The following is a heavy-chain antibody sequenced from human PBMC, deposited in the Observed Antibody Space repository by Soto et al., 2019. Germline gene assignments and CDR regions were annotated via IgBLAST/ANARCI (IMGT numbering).Heavy chain of an antibody. J-gene: IGHJ4*02. V-gene: IGHV3-30-3*01. D-gene: IGHD3-22*01. CDR2: ISYDGSNK. CDR1: GFTFSSYA. Sequence: PGGSLRLSCAASGFTFSSYAMHWVRQAPGKGLEWVALISYDGSNKYYADSVKGRFTISRDNSKNTLYLQMNSLRAEDTAVYYCVPSMIVLRLDYWGQGTLVTVSS. CDR3: VPSMIVLRLDY.